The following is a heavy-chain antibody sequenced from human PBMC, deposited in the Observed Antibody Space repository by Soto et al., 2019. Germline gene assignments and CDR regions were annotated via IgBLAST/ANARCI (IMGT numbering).Heavy chain of an antibody. J-gene: IGHJ3*02. CDR2: ISGSGGST. CDR1: GFTFSSYA. D-gene: IGHD3-22*01. Sequence: PGGSLRLSCAASGFTFSSYAMSWVRQAPGKGLEWVSAISGSGGSTYYADSVKGRFTISRDNSKNTLYLQMNSLRAEDTAVYYCAKEYYYDSSGYRDAFDIWGQGTMVTVSS. CDR3: AKEYYYDSSGYRDAFDI. V-gene: IGHV3-23*01.